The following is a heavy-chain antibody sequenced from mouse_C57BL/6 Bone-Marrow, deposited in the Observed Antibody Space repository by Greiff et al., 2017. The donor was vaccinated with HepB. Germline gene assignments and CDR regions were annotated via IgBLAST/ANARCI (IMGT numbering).Heavy chain of an antibody. CDR3: TRRYYYGSSYPSFAY. CDR2: IRNKANNHAT. D-gene: IGHD1-1*01. CDR1: GFTFSDAW. J-gene: IGHJ3*01. V-gene: IGHV6-6*01. Sequence: EVKVEESGGGLVQPGGSMKLSCAASGFTFSDAWMDWVRQSPEKGLEWVAEIRNKANNHATYYAESVKGRFTISRDDSKSSVYLQMNSLRAEDTGIYYCTRRYYYGSSYPSFAYWGQGTLVTVSA.